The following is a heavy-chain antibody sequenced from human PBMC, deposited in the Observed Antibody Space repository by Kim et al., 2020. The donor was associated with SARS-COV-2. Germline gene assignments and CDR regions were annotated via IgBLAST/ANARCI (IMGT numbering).Heavy chain of an antibody. Sequence: SRVTISVDTSKNQFSLKLSSVTAADTAVYYCAREQRYFDWLSQTGFGMDVWGQGTTVTVSS. J-gene: IGHJ6*02. V-gene: IGHV4-59*01. CDR3: AREQRYFDWLSQTGFGMDV. D-gene: IGHD3-9*01.